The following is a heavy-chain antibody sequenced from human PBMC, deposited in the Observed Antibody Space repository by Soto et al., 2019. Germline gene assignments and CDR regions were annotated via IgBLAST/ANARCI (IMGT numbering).Heavy chain of an antibody. Sequence: SETLSLTFTVSCGSISSYYWSWIRQPPGKGLEWIGYIYYSGSTNYNPSLKSRVTISVDTSKNQFSLKLSSVTAADTAVYYCARDTLRFLDWGQGTLVTVSS. J-gene: IGHJ4*02. D-gene: IGHD3-3*01. CDR1: CGSISSYY. CDR2: IYYSGST. V-gene: IGHV4-59*01. CDR3: ARDTLRFLD.